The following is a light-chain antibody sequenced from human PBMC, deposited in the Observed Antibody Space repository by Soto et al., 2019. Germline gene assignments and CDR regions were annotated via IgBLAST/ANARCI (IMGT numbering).Light chain of an antibody. CDR3: QQSSSIPRT. V-gene: IGKV1-39*01. CDR1: QHINTY. J-gene: IGKJ1*01. Sequence: DIRMTQSPSSLSASVGDRVTISCRSSQHINTYLNWYQHKPGKAPKLLVYAASTLQSGVPSRFSGSGYGTDFRLSISSLQPEDFATYYCQQSSSIPRTFGQGTKVDLK. CDR2: AAS.